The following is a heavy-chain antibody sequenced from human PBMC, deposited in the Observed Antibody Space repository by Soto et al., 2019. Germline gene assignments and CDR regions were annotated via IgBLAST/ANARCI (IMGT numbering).Heavy chain of an antibody. Sequence: SETLSLTCAVYGGSFSGYYWSWIRQPPGKGLEWIGEINHSGSTNYNPSLKSRVTISVDTSKSQFSLKLSSVTAADTAVYYCARGDGVGTAMAYWGQGTLVTVSS. V-gene: IGHV4-34*01. J-gene: IGHJ4*02. CDR1: GGSFSGYY. D-gene: IGHD5-18*01. CDR3: ARGDGVGTAMAY. CDR2: INHSGST.